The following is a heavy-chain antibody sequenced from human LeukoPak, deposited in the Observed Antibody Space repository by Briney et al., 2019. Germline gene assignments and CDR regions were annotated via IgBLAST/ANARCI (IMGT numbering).Heavy chain of an antibody. D-gene: IGHD3-16*01. CDR2: IFYSGST. J-gene: IGHJ4*02. V-gene: IGHV4-59*01. Sequence: SETLSLTCTVSGGSISSYYWSWIRQPPGKGLEWIGYIFYSGSTNYNPSLKSRLTISVDTSKNQFSLKLSSVTAADTAVYYCARHRWGEFDYWGQGTLVTVSS. CDR3: ARHRWGEFDY. CDR1: GGSISSYY.